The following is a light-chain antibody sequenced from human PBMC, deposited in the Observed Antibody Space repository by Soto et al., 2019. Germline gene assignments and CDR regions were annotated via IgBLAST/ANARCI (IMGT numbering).Light chain of an antibody. CDR2: CNG. CDR3: KSYNSSLSGYV. CDR1: ISNIGAGYD. J-gene: IGLJ1*01. V-gene: IGLV1-40*01. Sequence: QSGLTQPPSVSGSPGQRVTISCTGSISNIGAGYDVRSYQQLPGTAPKLLLYCNGNRPPGVPDRFSGSKSGTAASLDITGIQAEDEADYYSKSYNSSLSGYVFGTGTKVTVL.